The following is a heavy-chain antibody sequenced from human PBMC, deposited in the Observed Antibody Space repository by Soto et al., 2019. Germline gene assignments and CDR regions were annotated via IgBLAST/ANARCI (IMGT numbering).Heavy chain of an antibody. J-gene: IGHJ6*02. D-gene: IGHD6-13*01. CDR2: ISGSGGST. CDR1: GFTFSSYA. Sequence: GGSLRLSCAASGFTFSSYAMSWVRQAPGKGLEWVSAISGSGGSTYYADSVKGRFTISRDNSKNTLYLQMNSLRAEDTAVYYCAKHSSSWYYYYYGMDVWGQGTTVT. CDR3: AKHSSSWYYYYYGMDV. V-gene: IGHV3-23*01.